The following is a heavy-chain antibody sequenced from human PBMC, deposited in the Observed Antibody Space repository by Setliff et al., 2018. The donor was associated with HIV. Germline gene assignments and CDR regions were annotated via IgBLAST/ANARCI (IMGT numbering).Heavy chain of an antibody. J-gene: IGHJ4*02. V-gene: IGHV3-48*01. CDR1: GFTLSSHS. Sequence: GGSLRLSCAASGFTLSSHSMSWVRQAPGKGLEWISYISSSSSTIYYADSVKGRFTISRDNAKNSLFLQMNSLRAEDTAVYYCARGSRDGYRLPFGYWGQGTLVTVSS. CDR2: ISSSSSTI. CDR3: ARGSRDGYRLPFGY. D-gene: IGHD5-12*01.